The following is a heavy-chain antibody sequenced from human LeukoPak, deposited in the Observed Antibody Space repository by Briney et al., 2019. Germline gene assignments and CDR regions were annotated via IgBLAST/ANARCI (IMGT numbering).Heavy chain of an antibody. CDR2: ISAYNGNT. V-gene: IGHV1-18*01. CDR3: ARGYSSGWYFFTLFPPSHHPEYYFDY. Sequence: GASVKVSCKASGYTFTSYGISWVRQAPGQGLEWMGWISAYNGNTNYAQKLQGRVTMTTDTSTSTAYMELRSLRSDDTAVYYCARGYSSGWYFFTLFPPSHHPEYYFDYWGQGTLVTVSS. J-gene: IGHJ4*02. CDR1: GYTFTSYG. D-gene: IGHD6-19*01.